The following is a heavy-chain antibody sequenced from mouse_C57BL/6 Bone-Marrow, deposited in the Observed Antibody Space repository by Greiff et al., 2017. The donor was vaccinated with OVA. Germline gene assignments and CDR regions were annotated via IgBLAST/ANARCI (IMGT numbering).Heavy chain of an antibody. CDR3: ARWDYGSSYWYFDV. J-gene: IGHJ1*03. CDR2: IDPSDSYT. D-gene: IGHD1-1*01. CDR1: GHTFTSYW. Sequence: QVQLQQPGAELVMPGASVKLSCKASGHTFTSYWMHWVKQRPGQGLEWIGEIDPSDSYTNYNQKFKGKSTLTVDKSSSTAYMQLSSLTSEDSAVYYCARWDYGSSYWYFDVWGTGTTVTVSS. V-gene: IGHV1-69*01.